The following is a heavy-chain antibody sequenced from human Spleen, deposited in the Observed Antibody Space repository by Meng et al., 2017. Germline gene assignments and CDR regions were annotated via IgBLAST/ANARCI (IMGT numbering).Heavy chain of an antibody. CDR3: ARIGGSTSCYRESCYYYGMDV. V-gene: IGHV7-4-1*02. CDR2: INTNTGNP. CDR1: GFTFTSSA. D-gene: IGHD2-2*01. Sequence: ASVKVSCKASGFTFTSSALNWVRQAPGQGLEWVGWINTNTGNPTYAQGFTGRFVFSLDTSVTTAYLQWSSLKASDTAMYYCARIGGSTSCYRESCYYYGMDVWGQGTTVTVSS. J-gene: IGHJ6*02.